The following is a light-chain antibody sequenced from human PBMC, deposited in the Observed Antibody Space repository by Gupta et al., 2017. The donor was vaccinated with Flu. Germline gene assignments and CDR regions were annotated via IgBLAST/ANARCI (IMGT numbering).Light chain of an antibody. CDR3: SSYTSSYTFV. Sequence: SALTQPPSVSGSPGQSVTISCTGTITDVGTYNRVSWYQQSPGTAPKLILYDVSSRSAGAPGRFSASKSGNTASPTISGHQGEDEAYYYCSSYTSSYTFVFGTGTKVTVL. J-gene: IGLJ1*01. CDR2: DVS. CDR1: ITDVGTYNR. V-gene: IGLV2-18*02.